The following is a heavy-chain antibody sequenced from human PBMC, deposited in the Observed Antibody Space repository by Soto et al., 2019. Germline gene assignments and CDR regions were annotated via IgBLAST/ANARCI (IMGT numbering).Heavy chain of an antibody. V-gene: IGHV5-51*01. CDR3: ARETCGSTSCYYRMKV. CDR2: MYPGDSDT. CDR1: GYSFTSYW. J-gene: IGHJ6*02. Sequence: PVESLTISCKGSGYSFTSYWIAWVRQMPGKGLEWMGIMYPGDSDTRYSPSFQGQVTISADKSISTAYLQWRSLKASDTAMYFPARETCGSTSCYYRMKVWRQGTTVRVSS. D-gene: IGHD2-2*01.